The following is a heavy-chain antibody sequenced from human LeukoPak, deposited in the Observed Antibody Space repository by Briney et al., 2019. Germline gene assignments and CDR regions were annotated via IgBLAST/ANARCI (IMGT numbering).Heavy chain of an antibody. D-gene: IGHD2-2*01. CDR2: IKQDGSEK. CDR3: AGLRYAPDV. Sequence: PGGSLRLSCAASGFTFSGYWMSWVRQAPGKGLEWVAHIKQDGSEKYYVDSVKGRFTISRDNAKNSLYLQLNSLRLEDTAVYYCAGLRYAPDVWGQGTLVTVSS. V-gene: IGHV3-7*04. J-gene: IGHJ4*02. CDR1: GFTFSGYW.